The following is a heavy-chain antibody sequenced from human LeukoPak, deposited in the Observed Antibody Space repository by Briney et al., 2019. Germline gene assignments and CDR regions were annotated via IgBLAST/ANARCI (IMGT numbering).Heavy chain of an antibody. V-gene: IGHV3-74*01. CDR2: IKTDGSRT. J-gene: IGHJ4*02. CDR3: AKAGQQLVYDPKFDY. D-gene: IGHD6-6*01. Sequence: GGSLRLSCAASGFTFSSHWMHWVSRAPGKGLVWVSRIKTDGSRTTYADSVKGRFTISRGDSKNTLYLQMNSLRAEDTAVYYCAKAGQQLVYDPKFDYWGQGTLVTVSS. CDR1: GFTFSSHW.